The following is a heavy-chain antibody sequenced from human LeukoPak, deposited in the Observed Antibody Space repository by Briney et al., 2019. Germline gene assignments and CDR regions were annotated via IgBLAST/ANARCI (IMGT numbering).Heavy chain of an antibody. J-gene: IGHJ4*02. CDR1: GDSISTSTW. CDR2: IYHSGST. CDR3: ARDRASGSYYDY. D-gene: IGHD1-26*01. Sequence: PSETLSLTCAVSGDSISTSTWWNWVRQPPGKGLEWIGEIYHSGSTNRNPSLKSRVTISVDKTKNQFSLKLSSVTAADTAVYYCARDRASGSYYDYWGQGTLVTVSS. V-gene: IGHV4-4*02.